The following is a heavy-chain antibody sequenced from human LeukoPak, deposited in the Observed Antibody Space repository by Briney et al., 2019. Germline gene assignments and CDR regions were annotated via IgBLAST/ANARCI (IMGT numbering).Heavy chain of an antibody. J-gene: IGHJ4*02. CDR3: ARKSSAVAGPFDY. D-gene: IGHD6-19*01. V-gene: IGHV3-48*04. CDR1: GFTFNSYA. CDR2: ISSSGSTI. Sequence: GGSLRLSCVASGFTFNSYAMNWVRQAPGKGLEWVSYISSSGSTIYYADSVKGRFTISRDNAKNSLYLQMNSLRAEDTAVYYCARKSSAVAGPFDYWGQGTLVTVSS.